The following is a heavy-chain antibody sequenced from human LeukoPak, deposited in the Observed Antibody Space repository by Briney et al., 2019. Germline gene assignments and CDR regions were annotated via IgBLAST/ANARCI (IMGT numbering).Heavy chain of an antibody. D-gene: IGHD3-22*01. CDR2: IYYYGNI. Sequence: PSETLSLTCAVSGASSSANYWAWIRQPPGRGLEWIRSIYYYGNIFYNPSLKARATISLDTSKNHVSLQLTSVAAADTAVYYCARDDIDNWFDYWGQGTLLIVAA. CDR1: GASSSANY. V-gene: IGHV4-39*07. CDR3: ARDDIDNWFDY. J-gene: IGHJ4*02.